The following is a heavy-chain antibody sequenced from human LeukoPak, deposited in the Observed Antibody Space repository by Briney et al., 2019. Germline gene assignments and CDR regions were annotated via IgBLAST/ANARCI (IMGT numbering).Heavy chain of an antibody. CDR2: IYHSGST. D-gene: IGHD4-17*01. V-gene: IGHV4-4*02. CDR1: GGSISSSNW. CDR3: ARRGTVTSSVLWYFDL. J-gene: IGHJ2*01. Sequence: SETLSLTCAVSGGSISSSNWWSWVRRPPGKGLEWIGEIYHSGSTNYNPSLKSRVTISVDKSKNQFSLKLSSVTAADTAVYYCARRGTVTSSVLWYFDLWGRGTLVTVSS.